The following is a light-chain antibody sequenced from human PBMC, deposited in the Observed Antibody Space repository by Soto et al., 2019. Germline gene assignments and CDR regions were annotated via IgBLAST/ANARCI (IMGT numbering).Light chain of an antibody. CDR1: QGVSRW. Sequence: DIQMTQSPSSVPASVGDRVTITCRASQGVSRWLAWYQQKPGKAPKLLIYEESSLQSGAPSRFSGSGSGTELTLTISSLQPEDFATYYCQXANSFPITFGQGTRLEIK. J-gene: IGKJ5*01. CDR2: EES. V-gene: IGKV1-12*01. CDR3: QXANSFPIT.